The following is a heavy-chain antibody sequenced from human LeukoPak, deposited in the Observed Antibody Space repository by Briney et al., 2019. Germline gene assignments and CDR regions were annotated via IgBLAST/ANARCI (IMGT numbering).Heavy chain of an antibody. J-gene: IGHJ3*02. CDR1: GFTFDDYA. Sequence: GGSLRLSCAASGFTFDDYAMHWVRQAPGRGRGWVSGISRKSDSIGYADSVKGRFTISRDNAKNSLYLQMNSLRVEDTALYYCARRAQSFDIWGQGTMVTVSS. CDR2: ISRKSDSI. V-gene: IGHV3-9*01. CDR3: ARRAQSFDI.